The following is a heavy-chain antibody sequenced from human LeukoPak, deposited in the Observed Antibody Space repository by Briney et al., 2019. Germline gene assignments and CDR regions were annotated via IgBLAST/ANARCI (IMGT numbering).Heavy chain of an antibody. J-gene: IGHJ4*02. CDR2: IYYSGTT. CDR3: ARVNGYSCGSFDD. D-gene: IGHD5-18*01. CDR1: SGSISNSGYS. V-gene: IGHV4-30-4*07. Sequence: SETLSLTCAVSSGSISNSGYSWSWIRQAPGKGVDYIGYIYYSGTTYYNPSLKSRLSMSIDTSKNQFSLRLTSVTAADTAVYYCARVNGYSCGSFDDWAQGILVIVSS.